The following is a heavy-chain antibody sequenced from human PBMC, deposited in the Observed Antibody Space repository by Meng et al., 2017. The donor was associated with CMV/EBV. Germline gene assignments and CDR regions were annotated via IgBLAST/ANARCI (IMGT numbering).Heavy chain of an antibody. CDR1: GGSLSGCY. CDR2: INNSRRT. Sequence: QVQIQQWGHGLLTPSETLSSTVAAYGGSLSGCYWSWIRQPQGKVLEWIGEINNSRRTNYTPSLKSRVTISVDTSKTQFSLKMSSVTAADTAVYYCARVWDSGWDYWGQGTLVPSPQ. V-gene: IGHV4-34*01. J-gene: IGHJ4*02. D-gene: IGHD3-22*01. CDR3: ARVWDSGWDY.